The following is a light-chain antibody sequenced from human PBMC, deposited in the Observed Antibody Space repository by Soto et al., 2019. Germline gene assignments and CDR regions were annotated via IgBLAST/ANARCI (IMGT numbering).Light chain of an antibody. Sequence: QSALTQPASVSGSPGQSITISCVGTSGDIGVYNYVSWYQQHPGKVPKVIIYDVSNRPSGVSYRLSGTKSGNTASLTISGLQADDEAAYYCCSYTRSGTLIFGAGTKLTVL. CDR1: SGDIGVYNY. V-gene: IGLV2-14*01. CDR2: DVS. CDR3: CSYTRSGTLI. J-gene: IGLJ2*01.